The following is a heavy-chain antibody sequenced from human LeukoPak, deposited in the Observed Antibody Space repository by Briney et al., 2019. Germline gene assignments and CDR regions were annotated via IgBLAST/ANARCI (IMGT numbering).Heavy chain of an antibody. V-gene: IGHV2-70*04. D-gene: IGHD4-17*01. Sequence: SGPALVKPTQTLTLTCTFSGFSLRTSGMRVSSIRQPPGKALEWLARIDWDDDKFYSTSLKTRLTISKDTSKNQVVLTMTSMDPVDTATYYCARIPTTVTAFDYWGQGTLVTVSS. CDR3: ARIPTTVTAFDY. J-gene: IGHJ4*02. CDR1: GFSLRTSGMR. CDR2: IDWDDDK.